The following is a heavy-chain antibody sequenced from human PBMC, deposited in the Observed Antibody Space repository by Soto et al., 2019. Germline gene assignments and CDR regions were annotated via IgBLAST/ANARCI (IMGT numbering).Heavy chain of an antibody. CDR3: ARDLTRSCTTDY. CDR1: GFTFSTHW. D-gene: IGHD2-8*01. J-gene: IGHJ4*02. CDR2: INEDGSEK. V-gene: IGHV3-7*01. Sequence: GGSMRLSSAAAGFTFSTHWMRWVSQAPGKGLEWVADINEDGSEKHYVDSVVGRFTISRDNVKNSLYLQMNSLRTEDTAIYYCARDLTRSCTTDYWGQGSLVTAPQ.